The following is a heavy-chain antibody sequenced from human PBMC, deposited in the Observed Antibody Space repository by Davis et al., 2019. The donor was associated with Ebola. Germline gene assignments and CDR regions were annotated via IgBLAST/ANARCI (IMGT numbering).Heavy chain of an antibody. V-gene: IGHV1-18*01. CDR3: ARHGHAMTTHPWGMDA. Sequence: ASVKVSCNASGYTFTNYVISWVRQAPGQGLEWMGWITPYTGNTNHGQKFQGRVTLTTNTSPSTAYMELRSLRSDGTAVYYCARHGHAMTTHPWGMDAWGQGTRVIVS. J-gene: IGHJ6*02. D-gene: IGHD4-17*01. CDR1: GYTFTNYV. CDR2: ITPYTGNT.